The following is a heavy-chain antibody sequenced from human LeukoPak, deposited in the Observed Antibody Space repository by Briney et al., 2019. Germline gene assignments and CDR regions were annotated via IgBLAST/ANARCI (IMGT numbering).Heavy chain of an antibody. D-gene: IGHD5-12*01. Sequence: PSETLSLTCTVSGGSISSGSYYWSWIRQPAGKGLEWIGYIYYSGSTNYNPSLKSRVTISVDTSKNQFSLKLSSVTAADTAVYYCAREGERGYSGYDYVGAFDIWGQGTMVTVSS. CDR2: IYYSGST. CDR3: AREGERGYSGYDYVGAFDI. V-gene: IGHV4-61*10. CDR1: GGSISSGSYY. J-gene: IGHJ3*02.